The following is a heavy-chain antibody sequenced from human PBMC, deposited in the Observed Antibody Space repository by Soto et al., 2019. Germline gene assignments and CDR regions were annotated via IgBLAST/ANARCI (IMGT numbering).Heavy chain of an antibody. Sequence: GGSLRLSCAASGFTFSSYDMHWVRQATGKGLEWVSAISGSGGSTYYADSVKGRFTISRDNSKNTLYLQMNSLRAEDTAVYYCAKDSVAYDTFFAPWGQGTLVTV. J-gene: IGHJ5*02. D-gene: IGHD3-9*01. CDR1: GFTFSSYD. CDR2: ISGSGGST. CDR3: AKDSVAYDTFFAP. V-gene: IGHV3-23*01.